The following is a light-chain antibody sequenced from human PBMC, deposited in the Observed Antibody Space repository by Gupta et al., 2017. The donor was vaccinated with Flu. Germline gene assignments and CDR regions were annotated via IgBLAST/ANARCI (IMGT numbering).Light chain of an antibody. CDR1: QSISSW. J-gene: IGKJ2*01. CDR2: KAS. CDR3: QQYNSYPNT. V-gene: IGKV1-5*03. Sequence: DIQMTQSPSTLSASVGDRVTITCRASQSISSWLAWYQQKPGKAPKVLIYKASSLESGVPSRFSGSGSGTEFTLTISSLQPDDLATYYCQQYNSYPNTFGQGTKMEIK.